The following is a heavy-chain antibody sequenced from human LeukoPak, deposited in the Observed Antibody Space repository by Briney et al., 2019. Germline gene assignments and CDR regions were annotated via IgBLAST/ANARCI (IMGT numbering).Heavy chain of an antibody. J-gene: IGHJ4*02. V-gene: IGHV3-20*04. Sequence: GGSLRLSCAASGFTFDDYGMSWVRQAPGKGLEWVSGINWNGGSTGYADPVKGRFTISRDNAKNSLYLQMNSLRAEDTALYYCARVGTYYDILAGYYSTYFDYWGQGTLVTVSS. CDR1: GFTFDDYG. CDR3: ARVGTYYDILAGYYSTYFDY. CDR2: INWNGGST. D-gene: IGHD3-9*01.